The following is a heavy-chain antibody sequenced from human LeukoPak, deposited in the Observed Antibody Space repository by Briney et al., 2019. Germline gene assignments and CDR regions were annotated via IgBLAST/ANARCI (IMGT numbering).Heavy chain of an antibody. Sequence: GGSLRLPCAASGFTFSSYGMHWVRQAPGKGLEWVAVIWYDGSNKYYADSVKGRFTISRDNSKNTLHLQMNSLRAEDTAVYYCARDRSIGSSLDYWGQGTLVTVSS. V-gene: IGHV3-33*01. CDR3: ARDRSIGSSLDY. D-gene: IGHD1-26*01. CDR2: IWYDGSNK. CDR1: GFTFSSYG. J-gene: IGHJ4*02.